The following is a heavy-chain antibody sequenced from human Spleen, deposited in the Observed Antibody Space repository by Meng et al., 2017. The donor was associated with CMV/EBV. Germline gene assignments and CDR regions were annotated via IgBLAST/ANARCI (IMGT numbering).Heavy chain of an antibody. J-gene: IGHJ6*02. CDR3: ARDRGGDFWSGYSYYYGMDV. D-gene: IGHD3-3*01. CDR1: GGSISSFY. Sequence: GSLRLSCSVSGGSISSFYWNWIRQSPGKGLEWIGYIYYSGSTNYNPSLRSRVTMSVDPSKNQFSLRLSSVTAADTAVYYCARDRGGDFWSGYSYYYGMDVWGQGTTVTVSS. CDR2: IYYSGST. V-gene: IGHV4-59*01.